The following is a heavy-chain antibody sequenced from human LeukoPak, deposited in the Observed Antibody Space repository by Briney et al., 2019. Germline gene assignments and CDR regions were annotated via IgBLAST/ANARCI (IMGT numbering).Heavy chain of an antibody. V-gene: IGHV4-4*07. CDR1: GGPISSYY. Sequence: SETLSLTCTVSGGPISSYYWSWVRQPAGKGLEWIGRIYTSGSTNYNPSLKSRVTMSVDTSKNQFSLKLSSVTAADTAVYYCAGDYYYDSSGYYYSYYWGQGTLVTVSS. CDR2: IYTSGST. J-gene: IGHJ4*02. D-gene: IGHD3-22*01. CDR3: AGDYYYDSSGYYYSYY.